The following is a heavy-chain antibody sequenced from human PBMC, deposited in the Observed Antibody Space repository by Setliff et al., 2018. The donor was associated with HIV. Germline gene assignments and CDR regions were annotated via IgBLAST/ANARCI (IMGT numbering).Heavy chain of an antibody. D-gene: IGHD2-2*01. CDR1: GASVTEDNW. Sequence: SETLSLTCAVSGASVTEDNWWSWVRQAPGKGLEWIGEIHHSGGTNYNPSLKSRVTMSLDTSKNQFSLKLSSVTAADTAVYYCARGPTTSWYYFDYWGQGTLVTVSS. CDR3: ARGPTTSWYYFDY. CDR2: IHHSGGT. J-gene: IGHJ4*02. V-gene: IGHV4-4*02.